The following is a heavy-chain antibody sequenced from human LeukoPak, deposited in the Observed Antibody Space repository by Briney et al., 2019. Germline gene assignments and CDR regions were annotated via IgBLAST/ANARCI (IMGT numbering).Heavy chain of an antibody. CDR2: IKHEGGEK. D-gene: IGHD6-13*01. V-gene: IGHV3-7*05. CDR3: ARSYSPFDY. J-gene: IGHJ4*02. CDR1: GFTFTDYW. Sequence: GGSLRLSCVASGFTFTDYWMSWVRQAPGKGLEWVANIKHEGGEKYYVDSVKGRFTISRDNAKNSLYLQMNSLRAEDTAMYFCARSYSPFDYWGQGTLVTVSS.